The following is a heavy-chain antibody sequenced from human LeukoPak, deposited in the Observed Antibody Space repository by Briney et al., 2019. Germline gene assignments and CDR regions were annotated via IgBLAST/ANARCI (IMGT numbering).Heavy chain of an antibody. CDR1: GLTFSGSG. CDR2: IQYDGSSK. Sequence: GGSLRLSCVMTGLTFSGSGMHWVRQAPGKGLEWVTFIQYDGSSKYYTDSVKGRFIISRDNSRNTVYLQVNSLRAEDTAVYYCATIDYWGQGTLVTVSS. CDR3: ATIDY. J-gene: IGHJ4*02. V-gene: IGHV3-30*02.